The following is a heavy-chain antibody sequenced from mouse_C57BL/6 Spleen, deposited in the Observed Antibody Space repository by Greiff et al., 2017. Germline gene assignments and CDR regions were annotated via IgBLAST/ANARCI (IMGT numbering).Heavy chain of an antibody. J-gene: IGHJ4*01. CDR2: IRNKANGYTT. CDR3: ARYDDYDPYCAMDY. V-gene: IGHV7-3*01. D-gene: IGHD2-4*01. Sequence: EVMLVESGRGLVQPGGSLSLSCAASGFTFTDYYMSWVRQPPGKALEWLGFIRNKANGYTTEYSASVKGRFTISRDNSQSILYLQMHALRAEDSATYYCARYDDYDPYCAMDYWGQGTSVTVSS. CDR1: GFTFTDYY.